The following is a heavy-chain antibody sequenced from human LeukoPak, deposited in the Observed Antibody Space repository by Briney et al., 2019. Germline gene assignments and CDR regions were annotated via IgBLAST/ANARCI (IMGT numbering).Heavy chain of an antibody. D-gene: IGHD3-10*01. CDR3: AREAGGVLWFGEFYYFDY. Sequence: SETLSLTCAVYGGSFSGYYWSWIRQPPGKGLEWIGEINHSGSTNYNPPLKSRVTISVDTSKNQFSLKLSSVTAADTAVYYCAREAGGVLWFGEFYYFDYWGQGTLVTVSS. V-gene: IGHV4-34*01. CDR1: GGSFSGYY. CDR2: INHSGST. J-gene: IGHJ4*02.